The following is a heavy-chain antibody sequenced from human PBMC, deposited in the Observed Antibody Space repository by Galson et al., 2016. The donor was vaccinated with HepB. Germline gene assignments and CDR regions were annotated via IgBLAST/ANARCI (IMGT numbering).Heavy chain of an antibody. Sequence: SLRLSCAASEFTFSSYWMHWVRQAPGKGLVWVSRVNSDGSGTGYADSVKGRFTISRDNAKNMLFLQMNSLKVEDTAVYYCARSDVPGSDRKNYYMDVWGRGTTVTVSS. J-gene: IGHJ6*03. CDR1: EFTFSSYW. CDR2: VNSDGSGT. D-gene: IGHD3-16*01. V-gene: IGHV3-74*01. CDR3: ARSDVPGSDRKNYYMDV.